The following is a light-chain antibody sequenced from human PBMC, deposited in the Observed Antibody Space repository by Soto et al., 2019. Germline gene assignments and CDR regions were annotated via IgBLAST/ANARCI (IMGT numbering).Light chain of an antibody. Sequence: ETELTQSPGTLSLSPGERVILSCRASQSVSNSYIAWYQQKPGQAPRLLIYGASSRATGIPDRFSGSGSGTNFTLTISRLEPEDFAVYYCQQYHSSLWTFGQGTKVDI. J-gene: IGKJ1*01. CDR1: QSVSNSY. CDR2: GAS. CDR3: QQYHSSLWT. V-gene: IGKV3-20*01.